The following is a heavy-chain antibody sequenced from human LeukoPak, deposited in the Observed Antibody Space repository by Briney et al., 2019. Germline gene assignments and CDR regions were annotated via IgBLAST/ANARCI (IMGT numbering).Heavy chain of an antibody. J-gene: IGHJ4*02. Sequence: PSETLSLTCAVSGYSISGGYYWGWIRQPPGKGLEWIGSIYHSGSTYYNPSLKSRVTISVETSKNQFSLKLSSMTAADTALYYCARHEGYCSSTSCSYFDYWGQGTLVTVSS. V-gene: IGHV4-38-2*01. CDR2: IYHSGST. D-gene: IGHD2-2*01. CDR3: ARHEGYCSSTSCSYFDY. CDR1: GYSISGGYY.